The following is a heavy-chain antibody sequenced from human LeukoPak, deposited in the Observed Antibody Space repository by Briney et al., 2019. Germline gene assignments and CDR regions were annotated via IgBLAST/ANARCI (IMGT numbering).Heavy chain of an antibody. CDR3: ARVRTIGTTYYFDY. V-gene: IGHV3-48*04. J-gene: IGHJ4*02. CDR1: GFTFSSYS. D-gene: IGHD1/OR15-1a*01. CDR2: ISSSGSTI. Sequence: GGSLRLSCAASGFTFSSYSMNWIRQAPGKGLEWVSYISSSGSTIYYADSVKGRFTISRDNAKNSLYLQMNSLRAEDTAVYYRARVRTIGTTYYFDYWGQGTLVTVSS.